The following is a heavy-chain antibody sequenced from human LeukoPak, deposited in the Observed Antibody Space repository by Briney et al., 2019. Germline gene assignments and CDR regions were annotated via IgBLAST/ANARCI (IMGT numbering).Heavy chain of an antibody. V-gene: IGHV3-11*06. CDR2: ISGSGHDI. CDR3: ARDHRYGGLFDY. D-gene: IGHD1-1*01. Sequence: GGSLRLSCSASGFTFSDSYMTWVRQAPGKGVEWVAYISGSGHDINYSESAKGRFTISRDDAKNSLYLQMNTLRAEDTAVYYCARDHRYGGLFDYWGQGILVTVSS. J-gene: IGHJ4*02. CDR1: GFTFSDSY.